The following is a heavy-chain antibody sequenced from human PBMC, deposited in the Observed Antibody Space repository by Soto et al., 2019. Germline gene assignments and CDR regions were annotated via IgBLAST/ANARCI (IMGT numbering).Heavy chain of an antibody. CDR1: GFTFSLYA. J-gene: IGHJ4*02. Sequence: QVQLVESGGGVVQPGRSLRLSCAASGFTFSLYAIHWVRQAPGKGLEWVAAIWGDGSDKKYADSVKGRFTVSRDNSKNPLYLQMTRLSDEDTAVYFCARSGDCAGTSCQLGGPFDSWGPGTLVPVSS. V-gene: IGHV3-33*01. CDR2: IWGDGSDK. D-gene: IGHD2-15*01. CDR3: ARSGDCAGTSCQLGGPFDS.